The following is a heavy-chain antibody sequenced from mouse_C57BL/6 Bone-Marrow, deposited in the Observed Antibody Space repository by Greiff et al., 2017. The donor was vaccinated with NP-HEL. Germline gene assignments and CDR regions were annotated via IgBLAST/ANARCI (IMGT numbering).Heavy chain of an antibody. V-gene: IGHV1-39*01. J-gene: IGHJ3*01. D-gene: IGHD3-3*01. CDR3: ARPLRGAWFAY. Sequence: VQLKESGPEVKPGASVKISCKASGYSFTDYNMNWVKQSNGKSLEWIGVINPNYGTTSYNQKFKGKATLTVDQSSSTAYMQLNSLTSEDSAVYYCARPLRGAWFAYWGQGTLVTVSA. CDR2: INPNYGTT. CDR1: GYSFTDYN.